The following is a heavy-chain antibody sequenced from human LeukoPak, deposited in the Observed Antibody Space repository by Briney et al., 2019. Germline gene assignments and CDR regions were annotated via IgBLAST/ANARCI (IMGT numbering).Heavy chain of an antibody. CDR2: IYDSGDS. D-gene: IGHD3-9*01. J-gene: IGHJ4*02. CDR3: VSHSDPLTGYSFDF. CDR1: GFSVRNNY. Sequence: PGGSLRLSCAASGFSVRNNYMTWVRQAPGKGLEWVSIIYDSGDSYYADSVKGRFTIARDNSKNTVSLQMNSLRVDDTAVYYRVSHSDPLTGYSFDFWGQGILVTVAS. V-gene: IGHV3-53*01.